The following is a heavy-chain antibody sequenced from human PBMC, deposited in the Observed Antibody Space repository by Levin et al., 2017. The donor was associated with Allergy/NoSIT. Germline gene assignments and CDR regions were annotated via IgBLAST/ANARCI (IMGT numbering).Heavy chain of an antibody. Sequence: ASETLSLTCAVSGGSISHYYWSWIRQPPGKGLEWIGYIYYNGSANYNPSLKSRVTISVDTSTIQVSLKLSSVTAAYTAVYYCARSYDYIWGSPDYLDYWGQGTLVTVSS. CDR1: GGSISHYY. V-gene: IGHV4-59*01. J-gene: IGHJ4*02. D-gene: IGHD3-16*01. CDR3: ARSYDYIWGSPDYLDY. CDR2: IYYNGSA.